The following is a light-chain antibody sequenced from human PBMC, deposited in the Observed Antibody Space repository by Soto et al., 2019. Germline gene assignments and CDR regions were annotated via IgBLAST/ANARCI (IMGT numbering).Light chain of an antibody. J-gene: IGKJ1*01. Sequence: DIVMTQSPATLSLSPGERATLSCRASQSVNIYLAWYQQKPGQAPRLLIFGASYRATGIPDRFSGSGSGTDFALTISSLEPEDFAVYYCHQHTSSPRTFGQGTKVDIK. CDR1: QSVNIY. CDR3: HQHTSSPRT. CDR2: GAS. V-gene: IGKV3-11*01.